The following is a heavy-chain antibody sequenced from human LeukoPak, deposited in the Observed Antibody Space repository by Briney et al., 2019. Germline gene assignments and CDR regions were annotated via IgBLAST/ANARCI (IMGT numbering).Heavy chain of an antibody. D-gene: IGHD4-17*01. CDR2: INHSGST. CDR1: GGSFSGYY. J-gene: IGHJ2*01. CDR3: ARGRMTTATRVPHPWRYFDL. V-gene: IGHV4-34*01. Sequence: KPSETLSLTCAVYGGSFSGYYWSWIRQPPGKGLEWIGEINHSGSTNYNPSLKSRVTISVDTSKNQFSLKLSSVTAADTAVYYCARGRMTTATRVPHPWRYFDLWGRGTLVTVSS.